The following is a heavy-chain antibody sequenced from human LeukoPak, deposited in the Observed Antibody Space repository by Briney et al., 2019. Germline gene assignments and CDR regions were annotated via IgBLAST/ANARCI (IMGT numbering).Heavy chain of an antibody. Sequence: GGSLRLSCAASGFTFSSYAMSWVRQAPGKGLEWVSAISGSGGSTYYADSVKGRFTISRDNSKNTPYLQMNSLRAEDTAVYYCGRDGYKHRGVFDYWGQGTLVTVSS. J-gene: IGHJ4*02. CDR3: GRDGYKHRGVFDY. CDR2: ISGSGGST. D-gene: IGHD5-24*01. V-gene: IGHV3-23*01. CDR1: GFTFSSYA.